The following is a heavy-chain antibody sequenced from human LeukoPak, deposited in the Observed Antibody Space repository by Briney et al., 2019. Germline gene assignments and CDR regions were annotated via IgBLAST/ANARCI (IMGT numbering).Heavy chain of an antibody. J-gene: IGHJ5*02. V-gene: IGHV3-7*01. CDR2: IKRDGSEK. D-gene: IGHD4-23*01. CDR3: ARGVGNKFDP. CDR1: GFTFSNYW. Sequence: QSGGSLRLSCAASGFTFSNYWMSWVRQAPGKGLERVANIKRDGSEKYYVDSVKGRFTISRDNAKNSLYLQMNSLRAEDTAVYYCARGVGNKFDPWGPGTLVTVSS.